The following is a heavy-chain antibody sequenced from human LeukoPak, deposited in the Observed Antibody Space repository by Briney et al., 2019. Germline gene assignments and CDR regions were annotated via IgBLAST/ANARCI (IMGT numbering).Heavy chain of an antibody. CDR2: IRSKAYGGTT. CDR3: TRDYYYGSGSYPYYYYGMDV. J-gene: IGHJ6*02. CDR1: GFTFGDYA. V-gene: IGHV3-49*04. Sequence: GGSLTLSCTASGFTFGDYAMNWVRQAPGKGLEWVGFIRSKAYGGTTEYAASVKGRFTISRDDSKSIAYLQMNSLKTEDTAVYYCTRDYYYGSGSYPYYYYGMDVRGQGTTVTVSS. D-gene: IGHD3-10*01.